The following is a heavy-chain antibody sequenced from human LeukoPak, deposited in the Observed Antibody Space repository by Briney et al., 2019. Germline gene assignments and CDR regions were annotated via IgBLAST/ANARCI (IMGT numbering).Heavy chain of an antibody. CDR3: ARLGNRRTHFDY. D-gene: IGHD3/OR15-3a*01. CDR1: GFSLSTSGMC. Sequence: SGPTLVNPTQTLTLTCTFSGFSLSTSGMCVSWIRQPPGKALEWLARIDWDDDKYYNTSLETRLTISEDTSRNQVVLTVTNMDPVDTATYYCARLGNRRTHFDYWGQGIPVTVSS. CDR2: IDWDDDK. J-gene: IGHJ4*02. V-gene: IGHV2-70*11.